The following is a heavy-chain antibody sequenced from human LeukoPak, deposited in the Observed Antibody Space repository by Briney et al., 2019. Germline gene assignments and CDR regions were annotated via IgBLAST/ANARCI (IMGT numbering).Heavy chain of an antibody. Sequence: PGGSLRLSCAASGFTFSSYAMSWVRQAPGKGLEGVSAISGSGGSTYYADSVKGRFTISRDNSKNTLYLQMNSLRAEDTAVYYCAKVIVVVVAAPYYFDYWGQGTLVTVSS. V-gene: IGHV3-23*01. CDR3: AKVIVVVVAAPYYFDY. D-gene: IGHD2-15*01. CDR2: ISGSGGST. J-gene: IGHJ4*02. CDR1: GFTFSSYA.